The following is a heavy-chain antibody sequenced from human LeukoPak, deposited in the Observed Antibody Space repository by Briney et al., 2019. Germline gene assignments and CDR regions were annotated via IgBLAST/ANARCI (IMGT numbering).Heavy chain of an antibody. D-gene: IGHD5-12*01. CDR3: ARGSAYSGYDSGDY. J-gene: IGHJ4*02. V-gene: IGHV1-2*02. CDR2: INPNSGGT. Sequence: TSVKVSCKASGYTFTGYYMHWVRQAPGQGLEWMGWINPNSGGTNNAQKFQGRVTMTRDTSISTAYMELSRLRSDDTAVYYCARGSAYSGYDSGDYWGQGTLVTVSS. CDR1: GYTFTGYY.